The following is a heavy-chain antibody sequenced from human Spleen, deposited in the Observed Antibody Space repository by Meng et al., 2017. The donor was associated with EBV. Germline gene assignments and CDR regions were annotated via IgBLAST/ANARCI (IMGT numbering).Heavy chain of an antibody. CDR3: AHIRPYYFDY. CDR2: VYWDDDK. J-gene: IGHJ4*02. V-gene: IGHV2-5*02. CDR1: GFSLSANEVG. Sequence: QIPLKESGPTLVNPTQPLPLTCTFSGFSLSANEVGVGWIRQPPGKALEWLALVYWDDDKRYSPSLKSRLTIAKDTSKNQVVLTMTNMHPVDTATYYCAHIRPYYFDYWGLGTMVTVSS.